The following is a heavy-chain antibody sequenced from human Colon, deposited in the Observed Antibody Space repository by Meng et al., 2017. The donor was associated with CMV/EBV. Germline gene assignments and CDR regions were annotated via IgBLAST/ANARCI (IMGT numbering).Heavy chain of an antibody. CDR3: ARATKSSCWEVLDY. V-gene: IGHV4-34*01. CDR2: SYYTGST. CDR1: GESFSGYY. D-gene: IGHD2-2*01. Sequence: GRFQPWGAGRLKPWWTLSVTCAAYGESFSGYYWTWIRQPPGRGLEWIGESYYTGSTNYSPSLKSQVTISLDTSKNQFSLKLNSVTAADTAVYYCARATKSSCWEVLDYWGHGTLVTVSS. J-gene: IGHJ4*01.